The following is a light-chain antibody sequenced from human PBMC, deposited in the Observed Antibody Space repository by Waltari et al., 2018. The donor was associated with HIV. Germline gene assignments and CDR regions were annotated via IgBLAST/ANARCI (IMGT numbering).Light chain of an antibody. J-gene: IGLJ2*01. CDR2: SNN. Sequence: QSVLAQPPSVSGTPGQRVTISCSGTTSNIGTNADKWYQQVPGTAPKLLISSNNQRPSGVPDRFSGFKSGTSASLAINGLQSEDEADYYCATWDDTPTGHVLFGGGTKVTVL. CDR1: TSNIGTNA. V-gene: IGLV1-44*01. CDR3: ATWDDTPTGHVL.